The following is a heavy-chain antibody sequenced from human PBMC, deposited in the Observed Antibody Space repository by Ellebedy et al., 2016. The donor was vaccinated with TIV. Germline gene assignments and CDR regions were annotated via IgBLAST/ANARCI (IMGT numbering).Heavy chain of an antibody. Sequence: PGGSLRLSCAASGFSFRSYWMSWVRQAPGKGLEWVANIYQDGSDQYYVDSVKGRFTISRDHANKSLFLQMNNLRVEDTAVYYCARRGSYGDYAVQINSWFDTWGRGTLVTVSP. D-gene: IGHD4-17*01. CDR3: ARRGSYGDYAVQINSWFDT. V-gene: IGHV3-7*01. CDR1: GFSFRSYW. J-gene: IGHJ5*02. CDR2: IYQDGSDQ.